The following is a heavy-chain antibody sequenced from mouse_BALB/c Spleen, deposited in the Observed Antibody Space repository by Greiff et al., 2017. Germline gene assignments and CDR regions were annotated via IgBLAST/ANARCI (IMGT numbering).Heavy chain of an antibody. Sequence: QVQLQQPGAELVKPGAPVKLSCKASGYTFTSYWMNWVKQRPGRGLEWIGRIDPSDSETHYNQKFKDKATLTVDKSSSTAYIQLSSLTSEDSAVYYCARPDYYGSSYGWFAYWGQGTLVTVSA. CDR3: ARPDYYGSSYGWFAY. CDR1: GYTFTSYW. J-gene: IGHJ3*01. D-gene: IGHD1-1*01. CDR2: IDPSDSET. V-gene: IGHV1-69*02.